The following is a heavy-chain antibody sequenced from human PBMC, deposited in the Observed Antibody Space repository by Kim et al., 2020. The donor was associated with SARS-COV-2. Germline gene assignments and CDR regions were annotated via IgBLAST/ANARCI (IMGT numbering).Heavy chain of an antibody. CDR2: FDPEDGET. CDR3: ATTTIFGVANWFDP. Sequence: GKGLEWMGGFDPEDGETIYAQKFQGRVTMTEDTSTDTAYMEVSSLRSEDTAVYYCATTTIFGVANWFDPWGQGTLVTVSS. J-gene: IGHJ5*02. D-gene: IGHD3-3*01. V-gene: IGHV1-24*01.